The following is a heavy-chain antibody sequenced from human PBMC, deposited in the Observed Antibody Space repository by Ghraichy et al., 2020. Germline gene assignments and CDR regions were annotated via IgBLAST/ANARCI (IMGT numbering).Heavy chain of an antibody. CDR3: ASIVRIAAAGYPDY. CDR1: GGSVSSGSNY. V-gene: IGHV4-61*01. D-gene: IGHD6-13*01. J-gene: IGHJ4*02. Sequence: SQTLSLTCTVSGGSVSSGSNYWSWIRQLPGKGLEWIGYIYSSGSTNYNPSLKSRVTISVDKSKIQFSLKLSSLTAADSAVYYCASIVRIAAAGYPDYWGQGTVFSVST. CDR2: IYSSGST.